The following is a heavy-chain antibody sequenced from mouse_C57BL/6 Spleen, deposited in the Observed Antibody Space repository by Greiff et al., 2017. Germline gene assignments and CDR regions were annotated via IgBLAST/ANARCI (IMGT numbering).Heavy chain of an antibody. CDR1: GYSITSGYD. Sequence: EVKLVESGPGMVKPSQSLSLTCTVTGYSITSGYDWHWIRHFPGNKLEWMGYISYSGSTNYNPSLKSRISITHDTSKNHFFLKLNSVTTEDTATYYCARVAYPYWYFDVWGTGTTVTVSS. CDR3: ARVAYPYWYFDV. J-gene: IGHJ1*03. V-gene: IGHV3-1*01. D-gene: IGHD2-10*01. CDR2: ISYSGST.